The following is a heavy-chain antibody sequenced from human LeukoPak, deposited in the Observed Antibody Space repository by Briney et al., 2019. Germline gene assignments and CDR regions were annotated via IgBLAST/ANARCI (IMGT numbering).Heavy chain of an antibody. J-gene: IGHJ4*02. D-gene: IGHD6-13*01. CDR3: ARGTIGAAGYYYFDY. Sequence: PGGSLRLSCAASGFTFSSYWMSWVRQAPGRGLEWVANIKQDGSEKYYVDSVKGRFTISRDNAKISLYLQMNSLRAEDTAVYYCARGTIGAAGYYYFDYWGQGTQVTVSS. CDR2: IKQDGSEK. V-gene: IGHV3-7*04. CDR1: GFTFSSYW.